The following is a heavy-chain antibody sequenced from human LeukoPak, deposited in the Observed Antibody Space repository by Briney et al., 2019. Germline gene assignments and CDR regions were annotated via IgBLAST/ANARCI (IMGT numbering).Heavy chain of an antibody. CDR2: IIPIFGTA. Sequence: SVKVSCKASGGTFSSYAISWVRQAPGQGLEWMGRIIPIFGTANYAQKFQGRVTMTRDTSISTAYMELSRLRSDDTAVYYCARDLLQLYGYWGQGTLVTVSS. CDR3: ARDLLQLYGY. D-gene: IGHD5-18*01. V-gene: IGHV1-69*05. J-gene: IGHJ4*02. CDR1: GGTFSSYA.